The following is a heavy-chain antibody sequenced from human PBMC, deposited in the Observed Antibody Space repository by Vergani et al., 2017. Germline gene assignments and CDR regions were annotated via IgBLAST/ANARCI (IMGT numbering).Heavy chain of an antibody. CDR1: GFTFSSYA. CDR3: ASSSSSXFDY. J-gene: IGHJ4*02. Sequence: QVQLVESGGGVVQPGRSLRLSCAASGFTFSSYAMHWVRQAPGKGLEWVAVISYDGSNKYYADSVEGRFTISRDNSKNTLYLQMNSLRAEDTAVYYCASSSSSXFDYWGQGTLVTVSS. CDR2: ISYDGSNK. V-gene: IGHV3-30-3*01. D-gene: IGHD6-13*01.